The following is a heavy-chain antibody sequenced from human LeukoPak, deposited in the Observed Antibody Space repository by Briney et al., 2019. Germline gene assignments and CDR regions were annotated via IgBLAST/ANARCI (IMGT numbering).Heavy chain of an antibody. CDR1: VGSISSGSYY. J-gene: IGHJ6*03. CDR2: IYTSGTT. D-gene: IGHD3-16*01. CDR3: ARVEGGTYFDYYYMDV. Sequence: SQTLSLTCTVSVGSISSGSYYWTWIRQPAGRGLEWIGHIYTSGTTNYNPSLKSRVTISVDTSKKQFSLKLSSVTAADTAVYYCARVEGGTYFDYYYMDVWGKGTTVTVSS. V-gene: IGHV4-61*09.